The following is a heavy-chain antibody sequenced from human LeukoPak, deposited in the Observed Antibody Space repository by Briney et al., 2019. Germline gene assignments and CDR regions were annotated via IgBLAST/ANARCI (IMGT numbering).Heavy chain of an antibody. V-gene: IGHV3-7*01. CDR1: GFTFSSYW. D-gene: IGHD6-13*01. Sequence: GGSLRLPCAASGFTFSSYWMSWVRQAPGKGLEWVANIKQDGSEKYYVDSVKGRFTISRDNAKNSLYLQMNSLRAEDTAVYYCAREGVAAAGDFDYWGQGTLVTVSS. CDR2: IKQDGSEK. J-gene: IGHJ4*02. CDR3: AREGVAAAGDFDY.